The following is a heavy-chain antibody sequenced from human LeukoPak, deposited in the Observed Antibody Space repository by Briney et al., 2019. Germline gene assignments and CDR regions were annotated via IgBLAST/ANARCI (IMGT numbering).Heavy chain of an antibody. J-gene: IGHJ4*02. V-gene: IGHV3-64D*09. CDR1: GFTFSSYA. D-gene: IGHD2-15*01. Sequence: GGSLRLSCSASGFTFSSYAMHWVRQAPGKGLEYVSAISSNGGSTYYADSVKGRFTISRDNSKNTLYLQMSSLRPEDTAVYYCARGNKWSFDSWGQGALVTVSS. CDR3: ARGNKWSFDS. CDR2: ISSNGGST.